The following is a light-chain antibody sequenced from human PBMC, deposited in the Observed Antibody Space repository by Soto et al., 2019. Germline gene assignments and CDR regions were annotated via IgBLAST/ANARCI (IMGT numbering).Light chain of an antibody. CDR1: NIGSKS. Sequence: SSELTQPPSVSVAPGQTARVTCGANNIGSKSVHWYQQKPGQAPILVLFDDRDRPSGIPARFSGSNSGNTATLAISGVEAGDEADYYCQVWDSSSDHVVFGGGTKLTVL. V-gene: IGLV3-21*02. CDR3: QVWDSSSDHVV. CDR2: DDR. J-gene: IGLJ2*01.